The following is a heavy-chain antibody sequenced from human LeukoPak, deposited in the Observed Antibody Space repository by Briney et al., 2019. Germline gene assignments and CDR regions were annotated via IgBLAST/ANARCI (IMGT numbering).Heavy chain of an antibody. J-gene: IGHJ4*02. D-gene: IGHD2-2*01. CDR3: ARVLYGSRVNVIDS. V-gene: IGHV3-7*01. Sequence: PGGSLRLSCAASGFTFSNYWINWVRQAPGKGLEWVANMNEYGSEKYYVDSVRGRFTISRDNAKDSLFLHMNSLRVEDTAVYRCARVLYGSRVNVIDSWGPGTLVTVSS. CDR2: MNEYGSEK. CDR1: GFTFSNYW.